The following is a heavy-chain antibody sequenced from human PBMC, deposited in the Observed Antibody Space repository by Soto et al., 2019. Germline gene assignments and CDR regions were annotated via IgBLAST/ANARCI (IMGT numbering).Heavy chain of an antibody. Sequence: SETLSLPCALPGRSINTANCCCWVTQPPGKGLEWIGEIYHSGSTNYNPSLKSRVTISVDKSKNQFSLKLSSVTAADTAVYYCARVEETTWYYYGMDVWGQGTTVT. V-gene: IGHV4-4*02. CDR3: ARVEETTWYYYGMDV. CDR1: GRSINTANC. J-gene: IGHJ6*02. D-gene: IGHD1-7*01. CDR2: IYHSGST.